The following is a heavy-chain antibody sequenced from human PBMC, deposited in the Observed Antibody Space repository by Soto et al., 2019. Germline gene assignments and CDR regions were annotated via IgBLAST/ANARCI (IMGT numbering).Heavy chain of an antibody. D-gene: IGHD4-17*01. J-gene: IGHJ6*02. CDR3: ASTYGDCPLNYYGMDV. CDR1: GFTFSTYS. Sequence: EVQLVESGGGLVQPGGSLRLSCAASGFTFSTYSMNWVRQAPGKGLEWVSYISSSSSTIYYAASVKGRFTISRDNAKNSLYLQMNSLRAEDTAVYYCASTYGDCPLNYYGMDVWGQGTTVTVSS. V-gene: IGHV3-48*01. CDR2: ISSSSSTI.